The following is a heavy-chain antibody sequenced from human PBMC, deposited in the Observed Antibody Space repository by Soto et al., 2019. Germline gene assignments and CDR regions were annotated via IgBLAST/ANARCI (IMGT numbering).Heavy chain of an antibody. CDR1: GGSISSGDYY. CDR2: IYYSGST. Sequence: QVQLQESGPGLVKPSQTLSLTCTVSGGSISSGDYYWSWIRQPPGKGLEWIGYIYYSGSTYYNPSLSSRLTTSVDTSTTQSALNLSAGTAAETAVYYCARGVLASCRGGSCSTDSAYWGQGTLVTVSS. J-gene: IGHJ4*02. V-gene: IGHV4-30-4*01. CDR3: ARGVLASCRGGSCSTDSAY. D-gene: IGHD2-15*01.